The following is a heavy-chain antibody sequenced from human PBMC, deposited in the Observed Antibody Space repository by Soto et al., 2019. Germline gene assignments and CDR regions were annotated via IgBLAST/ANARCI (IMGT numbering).Heavy chain of an antibody. J-gene: IGHJ3*02. V-gene: IGHV5-51*01. CDR2: IYPGDSDT. D-gene: IGHD2-2*01. CDR1: GYSFTSYW. CDR3: ARRGGHCSSTSCYRLAAFDI. Sequence: PGESLKISCKGSGYSFTSYWIGWVRQMPGKGLEWMGIIYPGDSDTRYSPSFQGQVTISADKSISTAYLQWSSLKASDTAMYYCARRGGHCSSTSCYRLAAFDIWGQGTMVTVSS.